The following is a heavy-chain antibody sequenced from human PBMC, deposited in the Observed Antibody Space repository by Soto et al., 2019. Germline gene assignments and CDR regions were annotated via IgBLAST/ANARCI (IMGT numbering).Heavy chain of an antibody. D-gene: IGHD2-2*01. CDR2: ISYDGKFQ. CDR3: ARDRALLRTTSRGCFDY. CDR1: GFSFRSYG. J-gene: IGHJ4*02. V-gene: IGHV3-30*03. Sequence: GGSLRLSCGASGFSFRSYGMHWVRQAPGKGLEWVAAISYDGKFQYYLDSAKGRFTISRDNSQNTLYLQMDSLRPDDTAVFFCARDRALLRTTSRGCFDYWGRGTLVTVSS.